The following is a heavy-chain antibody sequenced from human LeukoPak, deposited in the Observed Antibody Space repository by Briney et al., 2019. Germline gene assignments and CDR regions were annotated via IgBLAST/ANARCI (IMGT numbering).Heavy chain of an antibody. Sequence: ASVKVSCKASGYTFTSYGISWVRQAPGQGLEWMGWISAYNGNTNYAQKLQGRVTMTTDTSTSTAYMELRSLRSDDTAVYYCARDNTAVADQPYYYYGMDVWGQGTTVTVSS. V-gene: IGHV1-18*01. D-gene: IGHD6-19*01. CDR2: ISAYNGNT. J-gene: IGHJ6*02. CDR3: ARDNTAVADQPYYYYGMDV. CDR1: GYTFTSYG.